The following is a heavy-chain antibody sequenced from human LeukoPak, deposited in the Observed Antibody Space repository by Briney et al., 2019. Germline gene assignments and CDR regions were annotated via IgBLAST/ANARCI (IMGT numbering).Heavy chain of an antibody. D-gene: IGHD1-26*01. V-gene: IGHV1-8*01. CDR3: ASEKWVKREGVYYYYGITV. CDR2: MNPNSGNT. Sequence: ASVKVSCKASGYPFNTYDINWVRQATGQGLEWMGRMNPNSGNTNCAQKFKGRVTITRDTAMGTAYMELSSLTSEDTAVYYCASEKWVKREGVYYYYGITVWGQGTTVTVSS. J-gene: IGHJ6*02. CDR1: GYPFNTYD.